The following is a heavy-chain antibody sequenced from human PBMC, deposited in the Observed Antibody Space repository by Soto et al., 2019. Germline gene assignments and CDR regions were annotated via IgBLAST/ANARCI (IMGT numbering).Heavy chain of an antibody. Sequence: GGSLRLSCAASGFTLTTYGMHWVRQAPGKGLEWVAAMSYDGTKEYYADSVKGRFTISRDSSRNTLFLQLNSLRAEDTAAYYCAKEFGSTWIDHWGEGTLVTVSS. V-gene: IGHV3-30*18. J-gene: IGHJ4*02. CDR2: MSYDGTKE. D-gene: IGHD6-13*01. CDR1: GFTLTTYG. CDR3: AKEFGSTWIDH.